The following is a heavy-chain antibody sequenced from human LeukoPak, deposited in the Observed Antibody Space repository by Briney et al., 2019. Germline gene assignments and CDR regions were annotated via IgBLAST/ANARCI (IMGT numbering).Heavy chain of an antibody. CDR3: AREHYSNYGHWFDP. J-gene: IGHJ5*02. D-gene: IGHD4-11*01. V-gene: IGHV1-69*05. Sequence: IIPIFGTANYAQKFQGRVTITTDESTSTAYMELSSLRSEDTAVYYCAREHYSNYGHWFDPWGQGTLVTVSS. CDR2: IIPIFGTA.